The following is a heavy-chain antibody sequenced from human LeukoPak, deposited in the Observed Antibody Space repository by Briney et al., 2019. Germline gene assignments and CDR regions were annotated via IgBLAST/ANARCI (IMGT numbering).Heavy chain of an antibody. CDR3: AKEIYGDSTGGRFQH. J-gene: IGHJ1*01. CDR1: GFTFSSYA. Sequence: PGGSLRLSCAASGFTFSSYAMSWVRQALGKGLEWVSVISGSGGSTYYADSVKGRFTISRDNSKNTLYLQMNSLRAEDTAVYYCAKEIYGDSTGGRFQHWGQGTLVTVSS. CDR2: ISGSGGST. V-gene: IGHV3-23*01. D-gene: IGHD4-17*01.